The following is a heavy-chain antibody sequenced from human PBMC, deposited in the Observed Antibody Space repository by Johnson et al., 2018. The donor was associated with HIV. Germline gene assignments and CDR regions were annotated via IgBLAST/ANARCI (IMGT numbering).Heavy chain of an antibody. J-gene: IGHJ3*01. D-gene: IGHD6-13*01. V-gene: IGHV3-30*14. Sequence: QVQLVESGGGVVQPGRSLRLSCAASGFTFSSYAMHWVRQAPGKGLEWVAVISYDGSNKYYADSVKGRFTISRDNSKNTLYLQIGSLRAEDMAVYYCAREGAWSLRAAAGRGAFDVWGQGTMVTVAS. CDR1: GFTFSSYA. CDR3: AREGAWSLRAAAGRGAFDV. CDR2: ISYDGSNK.